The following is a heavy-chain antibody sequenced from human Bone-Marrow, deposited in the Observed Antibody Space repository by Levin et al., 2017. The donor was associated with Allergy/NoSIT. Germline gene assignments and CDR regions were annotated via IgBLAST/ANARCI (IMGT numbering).Heavy chain of an antibody. J-gene: IGHJ4*02. CDR2: MNPNSGNT. CDR1: GYTFTSYD. Sequence: ASVKVSCEASGYTFTSYDINWVRQATGQGLEWMGWMNPNSGNTGYAQKFQGRVTMTRNTSISTAYMELSSLRSEDTAVYYCARSSYCSSTSCFIPLDYWGQGTLVTVSS. CDR3: ARSSYCSSTSCFIPLDY. D-gene: IGHD2-2*01. V-gene: IGHV1-8*01.